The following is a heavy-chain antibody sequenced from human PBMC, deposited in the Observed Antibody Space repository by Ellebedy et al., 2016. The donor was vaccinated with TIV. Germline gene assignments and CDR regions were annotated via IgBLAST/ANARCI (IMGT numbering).Heavy chain of an antibody. V-gene: IGHV3-53*01. CDR3: AGDSGFGVDTPY. Sequence: GGSLRLXXAASGFIVSATYMSWVRQAPGKGLEWVSIIYPDDRTFYAGFARGRFSISRDKSKNTLYLQMNSLRADDTAVYYCAGDSGFGVDTPYWGQGTPVTVSS. D-gene: IGHD3-3*01. CDR1: GFIVSATY. J-gene: IGHJ4*02. CDR2: IYPDDRT.